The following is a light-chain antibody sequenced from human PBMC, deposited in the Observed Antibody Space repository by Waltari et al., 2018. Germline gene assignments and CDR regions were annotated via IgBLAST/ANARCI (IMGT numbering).Light chain of an antibody. J-gene: IGKJ3*01. Sequence: TCRAMQSISSSLNWYQHKPGKAPERLIYEASSLQSGVPSRFSGSGSGTDFTLTISSLQPEDFATYYCQQSASTPFTFGPGTKVDIK. CDR1: QSISSS. CDR3: QQSASTPFT. V-gene: IGKV1-39*01. CDR2: EAS.